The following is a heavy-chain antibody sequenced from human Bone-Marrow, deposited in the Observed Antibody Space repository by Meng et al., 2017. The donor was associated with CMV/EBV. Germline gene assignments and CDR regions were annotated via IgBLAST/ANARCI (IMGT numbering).Heavy chain of an antibody. D-gene: IGHD6-13*01. J-gene: IGHJ4*02. CDR3: AGGLYSSSWYGSDYFDY. Sequence: SVKVSCKASGGTFSSYAISWVRQAPGQGLEWMGGIIPIFGTANYAQKFQGRVTITTDESTSTAYMELSSLRSEDTAVYYCAGGLYSSSWYGSDYFDYWGQGTLVTASS. V-gene: IGHV1-69*05. CDR1: GGTFSSYA. CDR2: IIPIFGTA.